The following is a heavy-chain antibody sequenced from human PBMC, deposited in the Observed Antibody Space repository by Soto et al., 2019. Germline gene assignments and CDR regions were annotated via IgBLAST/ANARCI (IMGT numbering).Heavy chain of an antibody. J-gene: IGHJ4*02. CDR1: GFTFSSYA. CDR3: AKAPYSSGWYDY. Sequence: GGSLRLSCAASGFTFSSYAMSWVRQAPGKGLEWVSAISGSGGSTYYADSVKGRFTISRDNSKNTRYLQMNSLRAEDTAVYYCAKAPYSSGWYDYWGQGTLVTVS. V-gene: IGHV3-23*01. D-gene: IGHD6-19*01. CDR2: ISGSGGST.